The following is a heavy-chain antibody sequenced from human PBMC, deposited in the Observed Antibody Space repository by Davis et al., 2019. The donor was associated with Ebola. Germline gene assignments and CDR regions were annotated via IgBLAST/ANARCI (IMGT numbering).Heavy chain of an antibody. D-gene: IGHD6-19*01. J-gene: IGHJ3*02. CDR1: GYTLTDLS. CDR2: FDPEDGET. Sequence: ASVKVSCKVSGYTLTDLSMHWVRQAPGKGLEWMGGFDPEDGETIYAQKFQGRVTMTEDTSTDTAYMELSSLRSEDTAVYYCATDRIAVAADAFDIWGQGTMVTVSS. V-gene: IGHV1-24*01. CDR3: ATDRIAVAADAFDI.